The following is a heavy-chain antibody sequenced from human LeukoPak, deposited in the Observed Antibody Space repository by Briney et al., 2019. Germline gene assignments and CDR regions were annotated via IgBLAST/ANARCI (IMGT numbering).Heavy chain of an antibody. D-gene: IGHD3-22*01. V-gene: IGHV1-2*02. J-gene: IGHJ4*02. CDR1: GYTFTGYY. CDR3: ARGDSSPYYYFDY. CDR2: INPNSGDT. Sequence: GASVKVSCKASGYTFTGYYLHWVRQAPGQGLEWMGWINPNSGDTNYAQKFQGRVTMTRDTSISTAYMELSSLRSDDTAVSYCARGDSSPYYYFDYWGQGTLVTVSS.